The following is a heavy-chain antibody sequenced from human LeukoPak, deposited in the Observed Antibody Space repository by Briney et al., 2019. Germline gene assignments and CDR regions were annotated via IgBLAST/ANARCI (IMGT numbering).Heavy chain of an antibody. CDR3: ARGEYSSGWYPPFTYGMDV. CDR2: INHSGST. Sequence: SETLSLTCAVYGGSFSGYYWSWISQPPGKGLEWRGDINHSGSTNYNPSLKSPVTISVDTSKNQFSLKLSSVPAADTAVYYCARGEYSSGWYPPFTYGMDVWGQGTTVTVSS. D-gene: IGHD6-19*01. CDR1: GGSFSGYY. V-gene: IGHV4-34*01. J-gene: IGHJ6*02.